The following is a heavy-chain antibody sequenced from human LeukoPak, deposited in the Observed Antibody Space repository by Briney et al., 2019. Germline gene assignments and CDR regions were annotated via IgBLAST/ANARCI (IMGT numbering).Heavy chain of an antibody. Sequence: GGSLRLSCGASGFTFSSFGMHWARQAPGKGLEWVAVIWSDGSNQYYADSVKGRFTITRDNSKNPLYLHMNSLRAEDTAVYYCARGADRVIVVPTAEYFQHWGQGTLVTVSS. D-gene: IGHD3-22*01. V-gene: IGHV3-33*01. CDR1: GFTFSSFG. J-gene: IGHJ1*01. CDR2: IWSDGSNQ. CDR3: ARGADRVIVVPTAEYFQH.